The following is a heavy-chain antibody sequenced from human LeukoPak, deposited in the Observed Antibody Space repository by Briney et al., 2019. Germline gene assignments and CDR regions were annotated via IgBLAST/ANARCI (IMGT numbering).Heavy chain of an antibody. J-gene: IGHJ6*02. D-gene: IGHD3-22*01. V-gene: IGHV3-23*01. CDR2: ISASGGRI. Sequence: PGGSLRLSCAASGFTFSSYPMSWVRQAPGKGLEWVSLISASGGRIYYADSVKGRFTISRDSSKKTLYLQMNSLRAEDTAIYYCAKAVVNVYYYGMDVWGQGTTVTVSS. CDR3: AKAVVNVYYYGMDV. CDR1: GFTFSSYP.